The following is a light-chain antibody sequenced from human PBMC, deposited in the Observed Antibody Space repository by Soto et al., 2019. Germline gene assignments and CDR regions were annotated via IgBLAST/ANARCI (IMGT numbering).Light chain of an antibody. J-gene: IGKJ2*01. CDR2: AAS. V-gene: IGKV1-17*03. CDR3: LQHNSYPYT. Sequence: DIQMTQSPSAMSASVGDRVTITCRASQDINNYLAWFQQKPGKVPERLIYAASNLPSGVPSRFAGSGSGTEFTLTISGLQPKDFATYYCLQHNSYPYTFGQGTKLEIK. CDR1: QDINNY.